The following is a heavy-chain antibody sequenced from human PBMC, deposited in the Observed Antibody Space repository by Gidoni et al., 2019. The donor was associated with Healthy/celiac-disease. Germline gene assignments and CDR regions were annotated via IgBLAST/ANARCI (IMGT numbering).Heavy chain of an antibody. CDR2: NYTSGLT. D-gene: IGHD3-9*01. CDR3: ARDLTVRYFVVGFDP. V-gene: IGHV4-4*07. CDR1: GGSISSYS. J-gene: IGHJ5*02. Sequence: QVQLQESGPGLVKPSATLSLTCTVAGGSISSYSGRWIRQPAGKGLEWIGRNYTSGLTNSNPSLKSRVTMSVDTSKNQFSLQLSSVTAADTAVYYCARDLTVRYFVVGFDPWGQGTLVTVSS.